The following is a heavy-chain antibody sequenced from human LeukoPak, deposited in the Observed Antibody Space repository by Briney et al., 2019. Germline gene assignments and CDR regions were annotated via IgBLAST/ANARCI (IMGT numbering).Heavy chain of an antibody. CDR3: ASLADCSGGSCYFDY. CDR2: IYYSGST. Sequence: SETLSLSCTVSGGSISSSSYYWGWIRQPPGKGLVWIGSIYYSGSTYYNPSLKSRVTISVDTYKNQFSLKLSSVTAADTAVYYCASLADCSGGSCYFDYWGQGTLVTVSS. J-gene: IGHJ4*02. D-gene: IGHD2-15*01. CDR1: GGSISSSSYY. V-gene: IGHV4-39*01.